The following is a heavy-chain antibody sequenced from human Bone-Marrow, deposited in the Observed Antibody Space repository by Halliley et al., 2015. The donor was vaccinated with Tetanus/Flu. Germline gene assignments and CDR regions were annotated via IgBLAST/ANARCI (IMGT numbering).Heavy chain of an antibody. Sequence: TLSLTCTVSGDSISGYYCNWIRQPPGKGLEWIGHIYNTGNTNYNPSLKSRVTISVDTSKNQFSLNLNSVTAAGTAVYYCARGTGWLPDDWGQGTLVTVSS. CDR1: GDSISGYY. J-gene: IGHJ4*02. CDR2: IYNTGNT. CDR3: ARGTGWLPDD. V-gene: IGHV4-59*01. D-gene: IGHD6-19*01.